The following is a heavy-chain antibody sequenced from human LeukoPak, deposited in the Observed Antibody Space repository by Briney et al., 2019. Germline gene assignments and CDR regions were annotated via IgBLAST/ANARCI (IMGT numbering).Heavy chain of an antibody. Sequence: PSETLSLTCTVSGGSISSYYWSWIRQPPGKGLEWIGYIYYSGSTNYNPSLKGRVTISVDTSKNQFSLKLSSVTAADTAVYFCARAGRYCSGGSCSDAFDIWGQGTMVTVSS. CDR3: ARAGRYCSGGSCSDAFDI. J-gene: IGHJ3*02. CDR1: GGSISSYY. D-gene: IGHD2-15*01. V-gene: IGHV4-59*01. CDR2: IYYSGST.